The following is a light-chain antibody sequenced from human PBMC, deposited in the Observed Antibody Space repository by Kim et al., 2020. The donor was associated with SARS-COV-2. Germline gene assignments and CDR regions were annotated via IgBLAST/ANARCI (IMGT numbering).Light chain of an antibody. CDR2: GKN. CDR1: SLRSYY. J-gene: IGLJ2*01. V-gene: IGLV3-19*01. CDR3: NSRDSSGNHVV. Sequence: VGQKVRIKCQGDSLRSYYASWYQQKPGQAPVLVIYGKNNRPSGIPDRFSGSSSGNTASLTITGAQAEDEADYYCNSRDSSGNHVVFGGGTQLTVL.